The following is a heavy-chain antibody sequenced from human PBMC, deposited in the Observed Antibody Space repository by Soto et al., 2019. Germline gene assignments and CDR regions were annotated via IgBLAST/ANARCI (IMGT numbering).Heavy chain of an antibody. CDR3: AREWGITGTVENWYFDL. J-gene: IGHJ2*01. V-gene: IGHV3-21*01. Sequence: GGSLRLSCAASGFTFSSYSMNWVRQAPGKGLEWVSSISSSSSYIYYADSVKGRFTISRDNAKNSLYLQMNSLRAEDTAVYYCAREWGITGTVENWYFDLWGRGTLVTVSS. CDR1: GFTFSSYS. D-gene: IGHD1-20*01. CDR2: ISSSSSYI.